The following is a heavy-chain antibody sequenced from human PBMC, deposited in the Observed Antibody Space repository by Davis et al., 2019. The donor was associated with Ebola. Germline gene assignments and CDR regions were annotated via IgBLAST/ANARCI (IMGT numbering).Heavy chain of an antibody. CDR2: IDGSGVRT. CDR1: GFTFSTYA. CDR3: AKDGTSSRGSHAFDI. D-gene: IGHD6-6*01. J-gene: IGHJ3*02. V-gene: IGHV3-23*01. Sequence: GESLKISCAASGFTFSTYAISWVRQAPGKGLEWVSTIDGSGVRTYYADSVKGRFTISRDNSKTTLYLQLNSLRADDTAVYYCAKDGTSSRGSHAFDIWGQGTMVTVSS.